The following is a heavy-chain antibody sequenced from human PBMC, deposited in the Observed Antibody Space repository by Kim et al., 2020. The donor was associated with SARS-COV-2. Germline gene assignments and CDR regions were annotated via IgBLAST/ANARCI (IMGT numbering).Heavy chain of an antibody. CDR1: GFALNTYW. CDR3: ARDYSAGDSSRWYDAFD. J-gene: IGHJ3*02. CDR2: VRKDGGVQ. V-gene: IGHV3-7*01. Sequence: GGSLRLSCEASGFALNTYWMTWVRQAPGKGLEGVANVRKDGGVQHFADSVEGRFTISRDDAKNSLYLQMNGLRVEDTAVYYCARDYSAGDSSRWYDAFD. D-gene: IGHD6-13*01.